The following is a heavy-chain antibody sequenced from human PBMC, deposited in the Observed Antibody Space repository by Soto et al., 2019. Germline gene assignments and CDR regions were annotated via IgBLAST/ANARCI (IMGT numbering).Heavy chain of an antibody. J-gene: IGHJ4*02. CDR3: ARGGGIVLVVAASSPYYFDY. CDR2: IIPIFGTI. D-gene: IGHD2-15*01. V-gene: IGHV1-69*12. CDR1: GGTFTSFA. Sequence: QVQLVQSGAEVKKLGSSGKFSCKASGGTFTSFAISWVRQAPGQGLEWRGAIIPIFGTIKYAQKFQGRVTITADESTSTAYMELSSLSSEDTAVYYCARGGGIVLVVAASSPYYFDYWGQGTLVTVSS.